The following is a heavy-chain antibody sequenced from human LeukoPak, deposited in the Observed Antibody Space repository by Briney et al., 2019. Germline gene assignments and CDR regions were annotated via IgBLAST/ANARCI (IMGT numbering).Heavy chain of an antibody. CDR3: ARGLDDYYDSSGVDFDY. Sequence: ASVKVSCKASGYTFTNYGITWVRQAPGQGLEWMGWISAYNGNTKDAQKFQGRVTMTRDTSTSTAYMELRSLKSDDTAVYSCARGLDDYYDSSGVDFDYWGQGTLVTVSS. J-gene: IGHJ4*02. CDR1: GYTFTNYG. D-gene: IGHD3-22*01. V-gene: IGHV1-18*04. CDR2: ISAYNGNT.